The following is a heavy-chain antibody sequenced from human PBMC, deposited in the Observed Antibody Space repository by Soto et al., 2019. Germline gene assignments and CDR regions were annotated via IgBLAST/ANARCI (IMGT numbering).Heavy chain of an antibody. J-gene: IGHJ4*02. CDR1: GGSISSGGYS. V-gene: IGHV4-30-2*01. D-gene: IGHD3-10*01. CDR3: ARGSSYYYMFDY. Sequence: PSETLSLTCAVSGGSISSGGYSWSWIRQPPGKGLEWIGYIYHSGSTYYNPSLKSRVTISVDRSKNQFSLKLSSVTAADTAVYYCARGSSYYYMFDYWGQGTLVTVS. CDR2: IYHSGST.